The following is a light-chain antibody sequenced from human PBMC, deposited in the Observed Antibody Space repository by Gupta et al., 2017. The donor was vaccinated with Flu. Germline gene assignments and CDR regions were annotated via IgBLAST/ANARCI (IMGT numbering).Light chain of an antibody. CDR2: DDS. CDR3: DSLKSTTNYPEV. V-gene: IGLV2-14*04. J-gene: IGLJ2*01. Sequence: TISRNATRSDVGRHNYVTWYQQYPGKAPRLIIYDDSNRPSGISKRFSGSNSGNTASLTISGPQAEEEADYYCDSLKSTTNYPEVFGGGTKLTVL. CDR1: RSDVGRHNY.